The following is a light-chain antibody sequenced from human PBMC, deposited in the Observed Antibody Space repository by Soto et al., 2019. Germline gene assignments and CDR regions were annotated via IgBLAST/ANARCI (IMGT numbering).Light chain of an antibody. V-gene: IGLV2-8*01. CDR2: EVN. J-gene: IGLJ3*02. CDR3: CSSAGGTNFV. Sequence: QSALTQPPSASGSPGQSVTISCTGTSSDVGGYNYVSWYQQHPGKAPKLMIYEVNKRPSGVPDRFSGSKSGNTASLTVSGVQREEEEGDYCCSSAGGTNFVFGGGT. CDR1: SSDVGGYNY.